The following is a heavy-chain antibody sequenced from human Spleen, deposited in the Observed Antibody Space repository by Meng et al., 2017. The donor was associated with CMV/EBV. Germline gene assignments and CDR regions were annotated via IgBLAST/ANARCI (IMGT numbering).Heavy chain of an antibody. D-gene: IGHD1-26*01. J-gene: IGHJ6*02. CDR3: ATRGDGSYYYYYGMDV. CDR2: ISGSGGST. V-gene: IGHV3-23*01. CDR1: GFTFSSYD. Sequence: GGSLRLSCAASGFTFSSYDMHWVRQAPGKGLEWVSAISGSGGSTYYADSVKGRFTVSRDNSKNTLYLQMNSLRAEDTAVYYCATRGDGSYYYYYGMDVWGQGTTVTVSS.